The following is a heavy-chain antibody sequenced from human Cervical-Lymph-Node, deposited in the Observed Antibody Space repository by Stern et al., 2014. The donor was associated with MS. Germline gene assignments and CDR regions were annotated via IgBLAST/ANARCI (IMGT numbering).Heavy chain of an antibody. CDR3: ARDLFVLSGLDV. V-gene: IGHV4-4*07. J-gene: IGHJ6*02. CDR1: RGSISPYY. CDR2: IYPSGIS. Sequence: QVQLQESGPGLVKPSETLSLTCTVSRGSISPYYWSWIRQSAGKGLEWIGRIYPSGISHYNLSLKSRVTMSLDTSKNQFSLNLSSVTAADTAVYYCARDLFVLSGLDVWGQGTTVTVSS. D-gene: IGHD3-16*01.